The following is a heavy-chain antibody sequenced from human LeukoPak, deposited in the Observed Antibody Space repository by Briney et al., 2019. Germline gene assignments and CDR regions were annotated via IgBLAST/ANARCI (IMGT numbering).Heavy chain of an antibody. J-gene: IGHJ4*02. V-gene: IGHV3-21*01. CDR2: ISSSSSYI. CDR1: GFTFSSYA. D-gene: IGHD3-16*01. Sequence: GGTLRLSCAASGFTFSSYAMSWVRQAPGKGLEWVSSISSSSSYIYYADSVKGRFTISRDNAKNSLYLQMNSLRAEDTAVYYCARAVRGFDGGFDYWGQGTLVTVSS. CDR3: ARAVRGFDGGFDY.